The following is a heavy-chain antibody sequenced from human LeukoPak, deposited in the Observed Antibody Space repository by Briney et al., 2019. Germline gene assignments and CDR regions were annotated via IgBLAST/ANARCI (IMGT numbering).Heavy chain of an antibody. Sequence: PGGSLRLSCAASGFTFSSYWMHWVRQAPGKGQVWVSRINSDGSSTSYADSVKGRFTISRDNAKNTLYLQMNSLRAEDTAVYYCVGAIVVVDNNWFDPWGQGTLVTVSS. J-gene: IGHJ5*02. CDR1: GFTFSSYW. CDR2: INSDGSST. D-gene: IGHD3-22*01. CDR3: VGAIVVVDNNWFDP. V-gene: IGHV3-74*01.